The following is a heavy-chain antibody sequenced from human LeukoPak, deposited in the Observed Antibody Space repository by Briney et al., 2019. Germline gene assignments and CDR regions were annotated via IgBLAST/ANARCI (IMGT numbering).Heavy chain of an antibody. CDR1: GFTFSSYA. Sequence: GSLRLSCAASGFTFSSYAMHWVRQAPGKGLEWVAVISYDGSNKYYADSVKGRFTISRDNSKNTLYLQMNSLRAEDTAVYYCAKGGEKREYFDWLLSPNWFDPWGQGTLVTVSS. CDR2: ISYDGSNK. D-gene: IGHD3-9*01. CDR3: AKGGEKREYFDWLLSPNWFDP. J-gene: IGHJ5*02. V-gene: IGHV3-30*04.